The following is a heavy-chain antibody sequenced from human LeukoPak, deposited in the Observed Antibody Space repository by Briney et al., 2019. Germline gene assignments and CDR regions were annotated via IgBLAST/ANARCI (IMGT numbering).Heavy chain of an antibody. CDR3: ARSKAYYDSSGYANDC. D-gene: IGHD3-22*01. Sequence: SETLSLSCTVSGGSISSYYWSWIRQPAGKGLEWIGRIYSSGSTNYDPSLKSRVTMSVDTSKNQFSLKLSSVTAADTAVYYCARSKAYYDSSGYANDCWGQGTLVTVSS. CDR2: IYSSGST. V-gene: IGHV4-4*07. J-gene: IGHJ4*02. CDR1: GGSISSYY.